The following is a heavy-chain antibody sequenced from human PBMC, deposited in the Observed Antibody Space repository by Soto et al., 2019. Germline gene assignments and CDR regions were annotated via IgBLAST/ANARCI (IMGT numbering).Heavy chain of an antibody. D-gene: IGHD3-22*01. Sequence: QVQLQESGPGLVKPSETLSLTCTVSGGSISSYYWSWIRQPPGKGLEWIGYIYYSGSTNYNPSLKSRVTISVDTSKNQFSLKLSSVTAADTAVYYCARDFAYYDSSGFASDIWGQGTMVTVSS. CDR2: IYYSGST. CDR1: GGSISSYY. J-gene: IGHJ3*02. CDR3: ARDFAYYDSSGFASDI. V-gene: IGHV4-59*01.